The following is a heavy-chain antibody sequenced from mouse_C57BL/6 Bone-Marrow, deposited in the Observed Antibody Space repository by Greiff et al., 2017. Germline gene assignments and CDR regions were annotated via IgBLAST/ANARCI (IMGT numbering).Heavy chain of an antibody. CDR1: GFSLTSYG. CDR3: AKKDGYDVDYAMDY. Sequence: VQLQQSGPGLVQPSQSLSITCTVSGFSLTSYGVHWVRQPPGKGLEWLGVIWSGGSTDYNAAFISRLSISKDNSKSQVFFKMNSLQADDTAIFYCAKKDGYDVDYAMDYWGQGTSVTVSS. CDR2: IWSGGST. J-gene: IGHJ4*01. V-gene: IGHV2-4*01. D-gene: IGHD2-2*01.